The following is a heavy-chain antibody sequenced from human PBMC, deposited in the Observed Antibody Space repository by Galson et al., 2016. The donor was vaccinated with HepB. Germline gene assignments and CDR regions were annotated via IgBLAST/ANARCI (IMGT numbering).Heavy chain of an antibody. D-gene: IGHD2-8*01. CDR2: IYPADSDT. J-gene: IGHJ4*02. V-gene: IGHV5-51*01. Sequence: QSGAEVKKPGESLRISCKDSGYTFTSSWIAWARQMPGKGLEWMGIIYPADSDTRYSPSFQGQVTISADKSVSTAYLQWSSLKASDTAIYYCARPRACTDGVCRIFEYWGQGTLVSVST. CDR3: ARPRACTDGVCRIFEY. CDR1: GYTFTSSW.